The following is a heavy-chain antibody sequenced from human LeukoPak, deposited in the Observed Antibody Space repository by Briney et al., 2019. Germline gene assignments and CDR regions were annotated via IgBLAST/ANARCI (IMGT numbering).Heavy chain of an antibody. J-gene: IGHJ5*02. D-gene: IGHD3-3*01. CDR3: AILNYDFWSGYFP. CDR1: GFTFSNYG. V-gene: IGHV3-30*02. Sequence: PGGSLRLSCVASGFTFSNYGMHWVRQAPGKGLEWVAFIRYDGSNKYYADSVKGRFTISRDNSKNTLYLQMNSLRAEDTAVYYCAILNYDFWSGYFPWGQGTLVTVSS. CDR2: IRYDGSNK.